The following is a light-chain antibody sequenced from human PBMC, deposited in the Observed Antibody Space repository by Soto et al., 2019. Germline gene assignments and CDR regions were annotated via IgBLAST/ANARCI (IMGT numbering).Light chain of an antibody. V-gene: IGKV3-11*01. CDR2: DIV. J-gene: IGKJ1*01. CDR1: QSVGIK. CDR3: NHRDGWPAT. Sequence: TVLTQSPATLSLSPGERATLSCRASQSVGIKLAWYQQKPGQTPRLLIYDIVNRATGIPARFSGSGAGTDFTLAINSLEPEDCAVYYCNHRDGWPATFGQGTKV.